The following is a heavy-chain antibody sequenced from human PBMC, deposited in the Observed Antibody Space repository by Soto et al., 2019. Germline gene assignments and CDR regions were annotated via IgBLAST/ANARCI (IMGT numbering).Heavy chain of an antibody. V-gene: IGHV2-5*02. CDR1: GFSLSTSGVG. CDR2: IYWDDDK. D-gene: IGHD2-21*01. J-gene: IGHJ5*02. CDR3: TGPIARVWGRAIEDRETTKIDP. Sequence: SGPTLVSPAQTLTRTCTFSGFSLSTSGVGVGWIRQPPGKALEWLALIYWDDDKRYSPSLKSRLTITKDTSKNQVVLTMTNMDLLYTATYCWTGPIARVWGRAIEDRETTKIDP.